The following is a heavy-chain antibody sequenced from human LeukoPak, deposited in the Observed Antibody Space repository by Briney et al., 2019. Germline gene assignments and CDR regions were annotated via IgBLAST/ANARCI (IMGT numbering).Heavy chain of an antibody. V-gene: IGHV3-23*01. Sequence: GGSLRLSCAASGFTFSSYAMSWVRQAPGKGLEWVSAISGSGGSTYYADSVKGRFTISRDNSKNTLYLQMNSLRAEDTAVYYCAKTAFYYGSGSYGYYFDYWGQGTLVTVSS. J-gene: IGHJ4*02. CDR3: AKTAFYYGSGSYGYYFDY. CDR1: GFTFSSYA. CDR2: ISGSGGST. D-gene: IGHD3-10*01.